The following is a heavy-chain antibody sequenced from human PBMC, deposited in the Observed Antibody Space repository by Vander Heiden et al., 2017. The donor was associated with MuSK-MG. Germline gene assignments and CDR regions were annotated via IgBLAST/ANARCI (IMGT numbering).Heavy chain of an antibody. Sequence: QVQLQQWGAGLLKPSETLSLTCAVYGGSFSGYYWSWIRQPPGKGLEGIGEINHSGRNNYNPALKSRVTISVDTSKNQVSRKLRSVTAAETAVYYCAIGRRGDDRGVSGSWCQGTMVTVYS. CDR1: GGSFSGYY. CDR3: AIGRRGDDRGVSGS. D-gene: IGHD3-22*01. J-gene: IGHJ4*02. CDR2: INHSGRN. V-gene: IGHV4-34*01.